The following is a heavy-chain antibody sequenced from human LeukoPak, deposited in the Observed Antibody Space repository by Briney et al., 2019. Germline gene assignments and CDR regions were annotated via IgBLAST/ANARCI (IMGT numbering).Heavy chain of an antibody. V-gene: IGHV3-9*01. J-gene: IGHJ4*02. D-gene: IGHD5-12*01. CDR1: GFTFDDYA. Sequence: GRSLRLSCAASGFTFDDYAMHWVRQAPGKGLECVSGFSRYSGSIGYAASLKGRFTISRDNAKNSLYLQMNSLRAEDTALYYCAKDISLGYSGDANYFDYWGQGTLVTVSS. CDR2: FSRYSGSI. CDR3: AKDISLGYSGDANYFDY.